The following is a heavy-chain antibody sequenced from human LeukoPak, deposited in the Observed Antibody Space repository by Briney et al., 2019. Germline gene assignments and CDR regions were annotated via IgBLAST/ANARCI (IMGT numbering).Heavy chain of an antibody. D-gene: IGHD6-25*01. CDR1: GYSFDTYW. CDR3: ARGGGSGFYFDY. CDR2: IYPADSAT. J-gene: IGHJ4*02. Sequence: EESLKISCKGSGYSFDTYWFAWVRQMPGKGLEWMGIIYPADSATRYSPSFQGQVTISADKSITTAYLQWSTLEASDTAMCYCARGGGSGFYFDYWGQGTLVTVSS. V-gene: IGHV5-51*01.